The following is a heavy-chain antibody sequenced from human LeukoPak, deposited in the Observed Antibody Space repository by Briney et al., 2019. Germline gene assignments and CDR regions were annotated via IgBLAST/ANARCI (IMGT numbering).Heavy chain of an antibody. CDR2: INTYNGNT. D-gene: IGHD5-18*01. CDR1: GCIFTRYG. Sequence: ASVTVSCMACGCIFTRYGISWVGPAPGQGLEWMGWINTYNGNTNYAQKLHGRVNMTTEPSTSTAYMKLRSLRSDDTAIYYCARAWNSYGETDYWGQGTLVTVSS. J-gene: IGHJ4*02. CDR3: ARAWNSYGETDY. V-gene: IGHV1-18*01.